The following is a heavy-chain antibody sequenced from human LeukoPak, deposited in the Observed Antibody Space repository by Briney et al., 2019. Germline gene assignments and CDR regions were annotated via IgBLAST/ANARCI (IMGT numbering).Heavy chain of an antibody. J-gene: IGHJ5*02. CDR1: GFTFSDYY. Sequence: PGGSLRLSCAASGFTFSDYYMTWIRQAPGKGLEWVSYISSRGSTILYADSVKGRFTISRDNAKNSLYLQMNSLRAEDTAVYYCARDPILKSRADYYDSSGYYPNWFDPWGQGTLVTVSS. CDR2: ISSRGSTI. V-gene: IGHV3-11*04. CDR3: ARDPILKSRADYYDSSGYYPNWFDP. D-gene: IGHD3-22*01.